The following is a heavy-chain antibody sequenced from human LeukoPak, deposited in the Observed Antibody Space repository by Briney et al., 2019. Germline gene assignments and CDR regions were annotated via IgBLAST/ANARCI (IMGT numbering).Heavy chain of an antibody. CDR3: AREYRSGGSCYSDYYGMDV. V-gene: IGHV3-30-3*01. CDR2: ISYDGSNK. J-gene: IGHJ6*02. Sequence: GRSLRLSCAASGFTFSSYAMHWVRQAPGKGLEWVAVISYDGSNKYYADSVKGRFTISRDNSKNTLYLQMNSLRAEDTAVYYCAREYRSGGSCYSDYYGMDVWGRGTTVTVSS. CDR1: GFTFSSYA. D-gene: IGHD2-15*01.